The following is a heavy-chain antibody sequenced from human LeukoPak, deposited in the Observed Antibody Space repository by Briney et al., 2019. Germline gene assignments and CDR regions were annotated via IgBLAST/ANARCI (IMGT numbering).Heavy chain of an antibody. Sequence: SGCTYYNPSLKSRVTISVDTSKNQFSLKLSSVTAADTAVYYCARGPTYYDFWSGYSYYFDYWGQGTLVTVSS. D-gene: IGHD3-3*01. CDR3: ARGPTYYDFWSGYSYYFDY. CDR2: SGCT. J-gene: IGHJ4*02. V-gene: IGHV4-31*02.